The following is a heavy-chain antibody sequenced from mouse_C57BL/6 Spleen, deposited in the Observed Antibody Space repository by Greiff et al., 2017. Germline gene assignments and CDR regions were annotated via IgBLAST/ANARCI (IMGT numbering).Heavy chain of an antibody. V-gene: IGHV5-9*01. CDR3: ARRYGYYGYFDV. CDR1: GFTFSSYT. J-gene: IGHJ1*03. D-gene: IGHD2-2*01. Sequence: EVKLVESGGGLVKPGGSLKLSCAASGFTFSSYTMSWVRQTPEKRLEWVATISGGGGNTYYPDSVKGRFTISRDNAKNTLYLQMSSLRSEDTALYYCARRYGYYGYFDVWGTGTTVTVSS. CDR2: ISGGGGNT.